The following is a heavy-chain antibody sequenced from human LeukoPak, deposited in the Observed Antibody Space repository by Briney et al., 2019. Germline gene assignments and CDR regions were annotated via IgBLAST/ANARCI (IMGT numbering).Heavy chain of an antibody. V-gene: IGHV1-46*01. CDR3: ARGTPRPATALDY. CDR2: INPSSGDT. J-gene: IGHJ4*02. CDR1: GYTFTNNY. Sequence: ASVKVSCKASGYTFTNNYIHWVRQAPGQGLEWVGIINPSSGDTSYAQKFQGRATMTRDMSTSTVYMDLSSLRSEDTAVYYCARGTPRPATALDYWGQGTLVTVSS. D-gene: IGHD6-6*01.